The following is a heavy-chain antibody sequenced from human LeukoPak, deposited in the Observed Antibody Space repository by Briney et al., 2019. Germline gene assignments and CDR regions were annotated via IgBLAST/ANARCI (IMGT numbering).Heavy chain of an antibody. CDR1: GFTFSAYA. CDR2: ISNNGGSS. V-gene: IGHV3-64*04. CDR3: ARVSLVPDY. D-gene: IGHD3-10*01. J-gene: IGHJ4*02. Sequence: GGSLRLSCSASGFTFSAYAMYWVRQAPGKGLEYVSGISNNGGSSFYADSVKGRFTISRDNSKNTLYLQMNSLRAEDTAVYYCARVSLVPDYWGPGTLVTVSS.